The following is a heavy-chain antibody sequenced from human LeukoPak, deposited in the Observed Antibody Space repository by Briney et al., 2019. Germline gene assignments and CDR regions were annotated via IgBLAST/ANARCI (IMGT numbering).Heavy chain of an antibody. Sequence: GASVKVSCKASGYTFTGYYTHWVRQAPGQGLEWMGWINPNSGGTNYAQKFQGWVTMTRDTSISTAYMELSRLRSDDTAAYYCARGGVPKVGSSWYRPSYYGMDVWGKGTTVTVSS. V-gene: IGHV1-2*04. J-gene: IGHJ6*04. CDR3: ARGGVPKVGSSWYRPSYYGMDV. D-gene: IGHD6-13*01. CDR1: GYTFTGYY. CDR2: INPNSGGT.